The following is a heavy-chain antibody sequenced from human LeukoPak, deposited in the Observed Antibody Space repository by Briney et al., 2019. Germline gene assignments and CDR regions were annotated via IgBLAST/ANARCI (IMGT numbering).Heavy chain of an antibody. Sequence: GGSLRLSCAASGFTFSICAMHWVRQAPGKGLEWVATLSYDGSNKYYADSVKGRFTISRDNAKNSLYLQMNSLRAEDTAVYYCAKTGTMAAAGFDYWGQGTLVTVSS. CDR3: AKTGTMAAAGFDY. J-gene: IGHJ4*02. CDR1: GFTFSICA. D-gene: IGHD6-13*01. CDR2: LSYDGSNK. V-gene: IGHV3-30-3*02.